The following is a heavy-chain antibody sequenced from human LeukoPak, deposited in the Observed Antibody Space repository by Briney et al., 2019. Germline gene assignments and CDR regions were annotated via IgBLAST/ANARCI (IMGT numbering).Heavy chain of an antibody. CDR1: GFTFSSYW. Sequence: GGSLRLSCAASGFTFSSYWMHWVRQAPGKGLVWVLRICSVGRSINYADSVKGGFTISRDTAKNTLYLQMNSLRAEDTAVYYCTRDGYDYWGQGSLVTVSS. J-gene: IGHJ4*02. CDR3: TRDGYDY. D-gene: IGHD6-25*01. V-gene: IGHV3-74*01. CDR2: ICSVGRSI.